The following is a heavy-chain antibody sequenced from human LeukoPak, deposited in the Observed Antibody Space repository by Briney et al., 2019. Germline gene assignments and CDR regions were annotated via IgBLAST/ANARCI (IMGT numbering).Heavy chain of an antibody. CDR3: ARGTNWYYFDY. Sequence: SETLSLTCTVSGGSISSYYWSWIRQPPGKGLEWIGYIYYSGSTNYNPSLKSRVTISVDTSKNQFSLKLSSVTAADTAVYYCARGTNWYYFDYWGPGTLVTVSS. V-gene: IGHV4-59*01. CDR2: IYYSGST. CDR1: GGSISSYY. J-gene: IGHJ4*02. D-gene: IGHD1-1*01.